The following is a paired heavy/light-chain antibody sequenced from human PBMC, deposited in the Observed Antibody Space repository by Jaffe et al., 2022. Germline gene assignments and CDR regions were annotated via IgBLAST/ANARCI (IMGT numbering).Light chain of an antibody. CDR1: QSTSSY. CDR3: QQGYIIPWT. J-gene: IGKJ1*01. CDR2: AIS. Sequence: DIQMTQSPSSLSASVGDRVTITCRASQSTSSYLNWYQQKPGKAPKLLIYAISSLESGVPSRFSGSGSGTDFTLTISSLQPEDFATYFCQQGYIIPWTFGQGTKVEI. V-gene: IGKV1-39*01.
Heavy chain of an antibody. D-gene: IGHD5-12*01. CDR1: GYTFTSYW. V-gene: IGHV5-51*03. J-gene: IGHJ3*02. Sequence: EVQLVQSGTEVKKPGESLKISCKGSGYTFTSYWIAWVRQMPGKGLEWMGIIYPGDSDTRYSPSFQGQVTISTDRSISTAYLQWTSLKASDTAMYYCVRRDGYNSGTGFGAFDIWGHGTMVTVSS. CDR2: IYPGDSDT. CDR3: VRRDGYNSGTGFGAFDI.